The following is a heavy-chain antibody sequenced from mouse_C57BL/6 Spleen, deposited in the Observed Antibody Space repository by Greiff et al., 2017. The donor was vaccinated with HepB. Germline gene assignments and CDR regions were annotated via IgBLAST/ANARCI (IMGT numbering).Heavy chain of an antibody. CDR2: ISSGSTTI. D-gene: IGHD1-1*01. Sequence: EVKLMESGGGLVKPGGSLKLSCAASGFTFSDYGMHWVRQAPEKGLEWVAYISSGSTTIYYADTVKGRFTISRDNAKNTLFLQMTSLRSEDTAMYYCARPYYYGYAMDYWGQGTSVTVSS. CDR1: GFTFSDYG. J-gene: IGHJ4*01. CDR3: ARPYYYGYAMDY. V-gene: IGHV5-17*01.